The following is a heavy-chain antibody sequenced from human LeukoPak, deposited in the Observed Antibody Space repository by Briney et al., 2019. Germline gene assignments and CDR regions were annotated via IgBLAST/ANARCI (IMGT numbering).Heavy chain of an antibody. CDR3: AREAAAGTFYFDY. Sequence: SETLSLTCIVSGDSISNYYWSWIRQPAGKGLEWIGRIYTSGSTNYNPSLKSRVTMSVDTSKNQFSLKLSSVTAADTAVYYCAREAAAGTFYFDYWGQGTLVTVSS. D-gene: IGHD6-13*01. CDR2: IYTSGST. J-gene: IGHJ4*02. CDR1: GDSISNYY. V-gene: IGHV4-4*07.